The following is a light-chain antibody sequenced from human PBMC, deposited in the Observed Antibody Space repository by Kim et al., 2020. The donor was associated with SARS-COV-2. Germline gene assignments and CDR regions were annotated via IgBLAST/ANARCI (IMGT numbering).Light chain of an antibody. J-gene: IGKJ2*01. CDR2: DAS. CDR1: QSISSW. Sequence: DIQMTQSPSTLSASVGDRVTITCRASQSISSWLAWYQQKPGKAPNLLIFDASSLESGVPSRFSGSGSGTEFTLTISSLQPDDFATYYCQQYNSYLYTVGQGTKLEIK. CDR3: QQYNSYLYT. V-gene: IGKV1-5*01.